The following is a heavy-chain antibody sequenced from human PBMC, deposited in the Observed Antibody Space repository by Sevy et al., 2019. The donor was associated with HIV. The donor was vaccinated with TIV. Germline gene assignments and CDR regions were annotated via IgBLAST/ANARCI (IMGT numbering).Heavy chain of an antibody. J-gene: IGHJ6*02. D-gene: IGHD1-1*01. V-gene: IGHV4-39*01. CDR3: ARLAAPWDDPNYDMDV. CDR2: IYYSGST. Sequence: SETLSLTCTVSGGSISSSSYYWGWIRQPPGKGLEWIGSIYYSGSTYYNPSLKSRVTFSVDTSKSQFSLKLSSVTAADTAVYYCARLAAPWDDPNYDMDVWGQGTTVTVSS. CDR1: GGSISSSSYY.